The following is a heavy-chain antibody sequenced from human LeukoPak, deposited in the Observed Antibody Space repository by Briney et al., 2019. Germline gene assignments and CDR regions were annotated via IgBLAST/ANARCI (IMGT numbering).Heavy chain of an antibody. CDR2: IYYSGST. CDR1: GGSISSYY. V-gene: IGHV4-59*01. CDR3: ARAPVTMVRGGGAFDI. J-gene: IGHJ3*02. D-gene: IGHD3-10*01. Sequence: SETLSLTCTVSGGSISSYYWSWIRQPPGKGLEWIGYIYYSGSTNYNPSLKSRVTISVDTSKNQFSLKLSSVTAADTAVYYCARAPVTMVRGGGAFDIWGQGTMVTVPS.